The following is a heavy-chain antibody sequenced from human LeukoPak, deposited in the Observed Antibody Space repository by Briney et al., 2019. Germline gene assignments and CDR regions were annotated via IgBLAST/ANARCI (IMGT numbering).Heavy chain of an antibody. D-gene: IGHD5-18*01. CDR3: ARGLGDTAMSHLDY. CDR2: INQRRNT. Sequence: SETLSLTCVVYGGSFSGYSWSWIRQPPGKGLEWIGEINQRRNTNYNPSLKSRVTISIDTSKNQFSLKLSSVTAADTAVYYCARGLGDTAMSHLDYWGQGTLVTVSS. CDR1: GGSFSGYS. J-gene: IGHJ4*02. V-gene: IGHV4-34*01.